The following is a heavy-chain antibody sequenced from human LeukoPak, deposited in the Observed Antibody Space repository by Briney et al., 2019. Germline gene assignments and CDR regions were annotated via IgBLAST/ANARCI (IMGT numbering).Heavy chain of an antibody. CDR1: GYTFTSYD. CDR2: MNPKSGNT. Sequence: ASVKVSRKASGYTFTSYDINWVRQATGQGLEWMGWMNPKSGNTGHAQKFQGRVSITRDTSISTAYMELSSLRSEDTAVYYCARALCDSSRCEYYAYMDVWGEGTTVTVSS. D-gene: IGHD3-3*01. J-gene: IGHJ6*03. V-gene: IGHV1-8*03. CDR3: ARALCDSSRCEYYAYMDV.